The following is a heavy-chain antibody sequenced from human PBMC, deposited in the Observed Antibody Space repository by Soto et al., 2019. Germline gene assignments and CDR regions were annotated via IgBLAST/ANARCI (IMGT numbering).Heavy chain of an antibody. CDR2: ISGSGGST. D-gene: IGHD3-10*01. V-gene: IGHV3-23*01. CDR3: AKLAVMVRGVIDEGFDY. J-gene: IGHJ4*02. Sequence: GGSLRLSCAASGFTFSSYAMSWVRQAPGKGLEWVSAISGSGGSTYYADSVKGRFTISRDNSKNTLYLQMNSLRAEDTAVYYCAKLAVMVRGVIDEGFDYWGQGTLVTVSS. CDR1: GFTFSSYA.